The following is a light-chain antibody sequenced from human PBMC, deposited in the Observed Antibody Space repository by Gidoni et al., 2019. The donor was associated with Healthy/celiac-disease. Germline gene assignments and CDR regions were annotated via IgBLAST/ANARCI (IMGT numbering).Light chain of an antibody. V-gene: IGKV1-39*01. Sequence: DVQMTQPPPSPSASVGDRVPITCRATLSISRDINWHHQSPGEAPKLLTYAESESSLQSGGPSRCCRGGSAAQVTLTITSLLHEDYATYYYRQSFSSPYTFGQGTKVEIK. J-gene: IGKJ2*01. CDR1: LSISRD. CDR2: AES. CDR3: RQSFSSPYT.